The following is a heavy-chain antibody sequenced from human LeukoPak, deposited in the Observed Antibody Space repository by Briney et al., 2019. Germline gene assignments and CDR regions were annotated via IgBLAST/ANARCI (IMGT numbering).Heavy chain of an antibody. CDR1: GYSISSGYY. CDR3: ARMYGTWAFDI. D-gene: IGHD1-1*01. Sequence: PSETLSLTCAVSGYSISSGYYWGWIRQPPGKGLGWIGSIYHSGSTYYNPSLKSRVTMSVDTSKNHFSLNLSSVTAADTAVYYCARMYGTWAFDIWGQGTMVTVSS. CDR2: IYHSGST. J-gene: IGHJ3*02. V-gene: IGHV4-38-2*01.